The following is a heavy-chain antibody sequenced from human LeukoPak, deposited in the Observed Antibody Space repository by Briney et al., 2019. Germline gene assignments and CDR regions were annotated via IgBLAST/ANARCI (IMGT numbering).Heavy chain of an antibody. V-gene: IGHV4-59*01. J-gene: IGHJ4*02. Sequence: PSETLSLTCAVSGISISSYYWSWIRHPPGKGLDRIGYIDNRECTPYRPTLKSRSSISIDTSKNQFPLTLTSVTAADTAVYYCARSSRYFHHENFDYWGQGILVTVSS. CDR3: ARSSRYFHHENFDY. CDR2: IDNRECT. CDR1: GISISSYY. D-gene: IGHD1-1*01.